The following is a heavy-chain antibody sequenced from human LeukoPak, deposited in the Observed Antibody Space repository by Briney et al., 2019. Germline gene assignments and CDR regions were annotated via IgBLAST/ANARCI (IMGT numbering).Heavy chain of an antibody. D-gene: IGHD4-23*01. CDR2: ISATGGST. Sequence: ETLSLTCAVYGGSFSGFYWSWIRQPPGKGLEWVSTISATGGSTFYADSVKGRFTISRDNSKDTLYLQINSLRAEDTAVYFCAKVQTTVVSPPDSWGQGTLVTVAS. CDR1: GGSFSGFY. V-gene: IGHV3-23*01. CDR3: AKVQTTVVSPPDS. J-gene: IGHJ4*02.